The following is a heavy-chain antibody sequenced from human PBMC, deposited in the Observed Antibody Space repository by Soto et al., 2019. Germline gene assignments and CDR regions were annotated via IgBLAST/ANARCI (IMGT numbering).Heavy chain of an antibody. CDR3: ARDRRAGTCWFDP. Sequence: VKVSCKASGGTFSSYAISWVRQAPGQGLEWMGGIIPIFGTANYAQKFQGRVTITADESTSTAYMELSSLRSEDTAVYYCARDRRAGTCWFDPWGQGTLVTVSS. D-gene: IGHD1-7*01. CDR2: IIPIFGTA. CDR1: GGTFSSYA. V-gene: IGHV1-69*01. J-gene: IGHJ5*02.